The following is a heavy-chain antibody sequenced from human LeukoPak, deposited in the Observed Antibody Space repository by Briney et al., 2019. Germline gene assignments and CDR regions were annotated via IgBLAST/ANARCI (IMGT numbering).Heavy chain of an antibody. Sequence: PSETLSLTCAVYGGSFSGYYWSWIRQPPGKGLEWIGSIYYSGSTYYNPSLKSRVTISVDTSKNQFSLKLSSVIAADTAVYYCARRTVAGTHNYWGQGTLVTVSS. CDR2: IYYSGST. CDR1: GGSFSGYY. V-gene: IGHV4-34*01. D-gene: IGHD6-19*01. J-gene: IGHJ4*02. CDR3: ARRTVAGTHNY.